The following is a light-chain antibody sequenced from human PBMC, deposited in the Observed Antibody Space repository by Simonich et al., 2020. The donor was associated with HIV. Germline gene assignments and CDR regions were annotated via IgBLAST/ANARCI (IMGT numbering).Light chain of an antibody. Sequence: DIVMTQSPASLAVSLGERATINCKSSQCVLYSSNNKNYLPWNQQKPGQLPKMLIYWASIRESGVPDRFSGSGSGTDFTLTISSLQAEDVAVYYCQQYYSTPQTFGQGTKVEIK. J-gene: IGKJ1*01. CDR1: QCVLYSSNNKNY. CDR2: WAS. V-gene: IGKV4-1*01. CDR3: QQYYSTPQT.